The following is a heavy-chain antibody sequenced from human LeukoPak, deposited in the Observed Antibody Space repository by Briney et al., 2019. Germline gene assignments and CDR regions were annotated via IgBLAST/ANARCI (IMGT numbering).Heavy chain of an antibody. D-gene: IGHD3-10*01. Sequence: SETLSLTCAVSGETPSGHYWSWIRQSPGKGLEYIGEINDKERTIYNPSLKSRVTISVDTSKNQFSLELRSVTAADTAVYYCARHYGSGSYYAYWGQGTLVTVSS. V-gene: IGHV4-34*01. CDR3: ARHYGSGSYYAY. CDR2: INDKERT. J-gene: IGHJ4*02. CDR1: GETPSGHY.